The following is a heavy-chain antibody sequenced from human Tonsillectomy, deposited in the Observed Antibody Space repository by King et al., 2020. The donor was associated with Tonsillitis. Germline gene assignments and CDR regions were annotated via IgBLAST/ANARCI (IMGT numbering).Heavy chain of an antibody. D-gene: IGHD3/OR15-3a*01. J-gene: IGHJ4*02. CDR2: ISYDVCNK. V-gene: IGHV3-30-3*01. Sequence: VQLVESGGGVVQPGRSLRLSCAASGFTFSRYAINWVRQAPGKGLEWVALISYDVCNKKYTDSVKGRFTISRDNSKNTLFLQMNSLRAEDTGVYYCAGDLNWLFDYWGQGALVTVSS. CDR1: GFTFSRYA. CDR3: AGDLNWLFDY.